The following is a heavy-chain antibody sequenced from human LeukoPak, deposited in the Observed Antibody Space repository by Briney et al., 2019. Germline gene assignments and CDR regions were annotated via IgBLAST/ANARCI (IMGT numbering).Heavy chain of an antibody. CDR3: ARDTYRFFDF. D-gene: IGHD1-1*01. J-gene: IGHJ4*02. CDR2: INEDGSDR. CDR1: GFTFSSYW. V-gene: IGHV3-7*01. Sequence: GGSLRLSCAASGFTFSSYWMTWVRQAPGKGLEWVANINEDGSDRYYVDSVKGRFTVSRDNAKNSLYLQMNSLRAEDTAIYYCARDTYRFFDFWGQGTLVTVSS.